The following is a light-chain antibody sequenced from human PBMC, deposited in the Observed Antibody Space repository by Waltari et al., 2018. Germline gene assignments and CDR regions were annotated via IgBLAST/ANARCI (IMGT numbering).Light chain of an antibody. J-gene: IGLJ1*01. CDR3: CSYYDGPYV. Sequence: QSALTQPASVSGSPGQSITISCTGTSSDVGTYNLVSWYQQHPGNAPKLMLYAVTQRPSGVSSRVSATRSSNTASRTSSGLHAEDEADYYSCSYYDGPYVFGTGTKVTVL. V-gene: IGLV2-23*02. CDR1: SSDVGTYNL. CDR2: AVT.